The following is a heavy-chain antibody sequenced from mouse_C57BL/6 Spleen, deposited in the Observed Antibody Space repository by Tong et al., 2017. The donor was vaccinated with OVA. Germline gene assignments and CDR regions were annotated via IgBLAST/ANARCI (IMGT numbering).Heavy chain of an antibody. D-gene: IGHD1-1*01. CDR3: TRSYYGSSLAWFAY. Sequence: VQLQESGAELVKPGASVKMSCKASGYTFTSYTMHWVKQRPGQGLEWIGYINPSSGYTKYNQKFKDKATLTADKSSSTAYMQLSSLTSEDSAVYYCTRSYYGSSLAWFAYWGQGTLVTVSA. CDR2: INPSSGYT. CDR1: GYTFTSYT. V-gene: IGHV1-4*01. J-gene: IGHJ3*01.